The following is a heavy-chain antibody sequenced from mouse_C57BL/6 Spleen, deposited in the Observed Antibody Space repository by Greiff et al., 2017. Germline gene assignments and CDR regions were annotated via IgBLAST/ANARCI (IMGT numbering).Heavy chain of an antibody. CDR2: IYPGDGDT. CDR3: ARTGTTVVAPFDY. D-gene: IGHD1-1*01. Sequence: VQLQQSGAELVKPGASVKISCKASGYAFSSYWMNWVKQRPGKGLEWIGQIYPGDGDTNYNGKFKGKATLTADKSSSTAYMQLSSLTSADSAVYFCARTGTTVVAPFDYWGQGTTLTVSS. CDR1: GYAFSSYW. V-gene: IGHV1-80*01. J-gene: IGHJ2*01.